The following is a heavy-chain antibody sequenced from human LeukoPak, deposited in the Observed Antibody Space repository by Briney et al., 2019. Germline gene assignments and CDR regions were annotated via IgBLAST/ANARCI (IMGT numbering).Heavy chain of an antibody. Sequence: SETLSLTCTVSGGSISSYYWSWIRQPPGKGLEWIGYIYYSGSTNYNPSLKSRVTISVDTTKNQFSLKLSSVTAADTAVYYCARGGRSLVAAQFDLWGRGTLVTVSS. J-gene: IGHJ2*01. CDR2: IYYSGST. CDR3: ARGGRSLVAAQFDL. CDR1: GGSISSYY. V-gene: IGHV4-59*08. D-gene: IGHD2-15*01.